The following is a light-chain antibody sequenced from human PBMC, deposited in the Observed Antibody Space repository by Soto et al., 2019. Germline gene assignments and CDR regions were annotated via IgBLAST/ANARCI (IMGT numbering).Light chain of an antibody. Sequence: DIQMTQSPSSLSASVGDRVTITCRASQAISNSLAWYQQKPGKVPKVLIYATSILHSGVPARCSGSGSGTDFTLTIGSLQPEDVATCYCPNYNSAPLAFGGGTKVEI. CDR1: QAISNS. V-gene: IGKV1-27*01. CDR3: PNYNSAPLA. J-gene: IGKJ4*01. CDR2: ATS.